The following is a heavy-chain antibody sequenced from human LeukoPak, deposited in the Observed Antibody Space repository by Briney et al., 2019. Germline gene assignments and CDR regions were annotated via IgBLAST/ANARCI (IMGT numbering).Heavy chain of an antibody. D-gene: IGHD3-10*01. Sequence: GGSLRLSCAASGFIFDSFGMTWVRQAAGKGLEWVSRISASGHSTTYADSVKGRITISRDNSKNTLFLQVHSLRDDDTAVYYCARVDNMVRGIIAYWGQGTLVTVSS. CDR2: ISASGHST. CDR1: GFIFDSFG. CDR3: ARVDNMVRGIIAY. J-gene: IGHJ4*02. V-gene: IGHV3-23*01.